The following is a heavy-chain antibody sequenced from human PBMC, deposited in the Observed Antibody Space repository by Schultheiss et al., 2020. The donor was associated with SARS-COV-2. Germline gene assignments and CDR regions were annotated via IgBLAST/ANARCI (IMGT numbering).Heavy chain of an antibody. D-gene: IGHD5-24*01. Sequence: SETLSLTCAVSGYSISSGYYWGWIRQPPGKGLEWIGEINHSGSTNYNPSLKSRVTISVDTSKNQFSLKLSAVTAADTAVYYCARRRDGYIDGMDVWGQGTTVTVAS. V-gene: IGHV4-38-2*01. CDR3: ARRRDGYIDGMDV. CDR2: INHSGST. J-gene: IGHJ6*02. CDR1: GYSISSGYY.